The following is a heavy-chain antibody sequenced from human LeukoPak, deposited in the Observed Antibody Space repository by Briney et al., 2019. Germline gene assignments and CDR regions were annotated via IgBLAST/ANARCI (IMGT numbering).Heavy chain of an antibody. CDR1: EFTFASYD. Sequence: GASVKVSCRASEFTFASYDINWVRQATGQGLEWMGQINPNSGDTNYAQKFQGRVTMTRDTSISTAYMELSRLRSDDTAVYFCGTAFGVMDLDYWGQGTLVTVSS. J-gene: IGHJ4*02. V-gene: IGHV1-2*06. D-gene: IGHD3-3*01. CDR2: INPNSGDT. CDR3: GTAFGVMDLDY.